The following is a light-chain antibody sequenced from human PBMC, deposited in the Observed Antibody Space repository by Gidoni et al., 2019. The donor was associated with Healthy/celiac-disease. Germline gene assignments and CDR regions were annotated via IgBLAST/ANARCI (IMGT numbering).Light chain of an antibody. CDR1: KVGDKY. CDR3: QAWDISTV. CDR2: QDS. V-gene: IGLV3-1*01. Sequence: ELTQTPAVSVSPGQTASITCSGDKVGDKYACWYQQKPGPSPVLVIYQDSQRPSGIPERFSGSNSGNTATLTISGTQAMDDADYYCQAWDISTVFGGGTKLTVL. J-gene: IGLJ2*01.